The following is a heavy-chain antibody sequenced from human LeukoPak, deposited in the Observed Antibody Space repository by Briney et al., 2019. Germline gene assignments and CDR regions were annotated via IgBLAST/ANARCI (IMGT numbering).Heavy chain of an antibody. CDR3: ARALFCGGDCYCRYRDL. J-gene: IGHJ2*01. D-gene: IGHD2-21*02. CDR2: LISDRATT. Sequence: PSGNLRFTGAASGFTFYTYSMHRLAQAPGEELVGVSRLISDRATTAYAVSVKGRFTISRYTAKTTLYLQMKSLRGEAVSLYYCARALFCGGDCYCRYRDLWRGGTVLSVSS. CDR1: GFTFYTYS. V-gene: IGHV3-74*01.